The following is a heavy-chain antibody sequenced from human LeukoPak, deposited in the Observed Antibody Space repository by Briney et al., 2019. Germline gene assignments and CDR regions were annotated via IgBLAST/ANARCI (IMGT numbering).Heavy chain of an antibody. CDR2: ISYDGNDK. D-gene: IGHD5-18*01. CDR3: ARDRDTAMGL. Sequence: GGSLRLSCAASGFTFSNYAMHWVRQAPGPGLEWVAIISYDGNDKYYTDSVKGRFTISRDKSKNTLYLQMNSLRAEDTAVYYCARDRDTAMGLWGQGTLVTVSS. V-gene: IGHV3-30-3*01. CDR1: GFTFSNYA. J-gene: IGHJ4*02.